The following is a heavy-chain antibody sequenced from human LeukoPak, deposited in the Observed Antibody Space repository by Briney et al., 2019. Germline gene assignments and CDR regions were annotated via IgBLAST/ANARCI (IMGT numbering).Heavy chain of an antibody. J-gene: IGHJ4*02. CDR1: GFTFSSYA. V-gene: IGHV3-30-3*01. Sequence: GGSLRLSCAASGFTFSSYAMHWVRQAPGKGLEWVAVISYDGSNKYYADSVKGRFTISRDNSKNSLYLQMNSLRAEDAAVYYCASGRQLGYWGQGTLVTVSS. CDR2: ISYDGSNK. CDR3: ASGRQLGY. D-gene: IGHD6-13*01.